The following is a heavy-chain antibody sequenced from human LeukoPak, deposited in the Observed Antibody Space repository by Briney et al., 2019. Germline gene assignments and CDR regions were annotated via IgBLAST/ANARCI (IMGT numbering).Heavy chain of an antibody. V-gene: IGHV3-23*01. J-gene: IGHJ4*02. CDR3: ARDHNYAFDN. CDR1: GFTFSSYA. D-gene: IGHD1-1*01. Sequence: GGSLRLSCAASGFTFSSYAMSWVRQAPGKGLEWVSAISGSGGSTYYADSVKGRFTISRDNSKNSLYLQMNSLRVEDTAVYYCARDHNYAFDNWGQGTLVSVAS. CDR2: ISGSGGST.